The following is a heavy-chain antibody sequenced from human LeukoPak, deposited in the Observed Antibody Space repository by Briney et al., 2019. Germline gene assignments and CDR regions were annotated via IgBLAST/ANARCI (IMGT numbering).Heavy chain of an antibody. Sequence: GTSVKVSCKVSGDSLSDLSMHWVRQAPGQGLEWMGWINPNSGGTNYAQRFQGGVTMTRDTSISTAYMELSRLRSDDTAVYYCARGPRGSPNWFDPWGQGTLVTVSS. CDR3: ARGPRGSPNWFDP. J-gene: IGHJ5*02. CDR2: INPNSGGT. D-gene: IGHD3-10*01. CDR1: GDSLSDLS. V-gene: IGHV1-2*02.